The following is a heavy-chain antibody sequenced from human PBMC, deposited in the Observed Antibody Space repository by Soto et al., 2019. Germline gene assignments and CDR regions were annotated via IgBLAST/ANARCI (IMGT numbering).Heavy chain of an antibody. CDR1: EYTFTSYV. V-gene: IGHV1-3*01. D-gene: IGHD1-1*01. J-gene: IGHJ6*02. CDR2: INADNGNT. CDR3: ASGTGSQRYYGMDV. Sequence: QVQLVQSGAEVKKPGASVKVSCEASEYTFTSYVMHWVRQAPGQRLEWMGWINADNGNTKYSQKFQGRVTITRDTAASTAYMELSSLRSEDTAVYYCASGTGSQRYYGMDVWVQGTTVTVSS.